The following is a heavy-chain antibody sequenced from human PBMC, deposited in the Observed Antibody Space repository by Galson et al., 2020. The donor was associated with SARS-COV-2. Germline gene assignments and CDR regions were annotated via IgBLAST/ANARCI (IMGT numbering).Heavy chain of an antibody. V-gene: IGHV4-39*01. Sequence: SETLSLTCTVSGGSISSSSHYWGWIRQPPGKGLECVGFIYYSGSTFYNPSLKSRATISVDTSKNQFSPKLSSVTAADTAIYYCARRTYYGAGSTYWLDPWGQGTLVTVSS. D-gene: IGHD3-10*01. CDR2: IYYSGST. CDR1: GGSISSSSHY. CDR3: ARRTYYGAGSTYWLDP. J-gene: IGHJ5*02.